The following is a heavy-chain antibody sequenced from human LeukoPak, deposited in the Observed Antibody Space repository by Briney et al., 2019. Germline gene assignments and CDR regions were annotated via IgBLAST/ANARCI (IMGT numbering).Heavy chain of an antibody. D-gene: IGHD2/OR15-2a*01. CDR1: ELTVSNNH. CDR3: AREYCNTITCPHMDV. Sequence: GGSLRLSCTTSELTVSNNHMSWFRQAPGKGLEWVSLIYSGGTTYYADSVKGRFTISRDNSKNTLYLQMNSLRADDTAVYSCAREYCNTITCPHMDVWGRGTTVTVSS. CDR2: IYSGGTT. V-gene: IGHV3-66*02. J-gene: IGHJ6*03.